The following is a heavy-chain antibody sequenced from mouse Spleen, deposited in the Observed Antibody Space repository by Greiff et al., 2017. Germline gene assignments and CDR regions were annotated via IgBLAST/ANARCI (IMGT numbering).Heavy chain of an antibody. Sequence: QVQLQQPGAELVKPGASVKLSCKASGYTFTSYWMQWVKQRPGQGLEWIGMIHPNSGSTNYNEKFKSKATLTVDKSSSTAYMQLSSLTSEDSAVYYCARTTATVFDYWGQGTTLTVSS. CDR2: IHPNSGST. D-gene: IGHD1-2*01. CDR3: ARTTATVFDY. V-gene: IGHV1-64*01. J-gene: IGHJ2*01. CDR1: GYTFTSYW.